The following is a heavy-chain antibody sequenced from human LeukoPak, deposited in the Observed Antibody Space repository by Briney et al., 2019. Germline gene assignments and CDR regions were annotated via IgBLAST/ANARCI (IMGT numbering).Heavy chain of an antibody. J-gene: IGHJ4*02. Sequence: GGSLSLSCAVSGYIFNNYAVSGVRRAPGKGLEWVSAISGTGTTYYADSVRGRFTISRDNSKNTGYLQMNSLRAEDTAVYYCARVQREQWLVAGRFLDYWGQGTLVTVSS. V-gene: IGHV3-23*01. CDR3: ARVQREQWLVAGRFLDY. CDR2: ISGTGTT. CDR1: GYIFNNYA. D-gene: IGHD6-19*01.